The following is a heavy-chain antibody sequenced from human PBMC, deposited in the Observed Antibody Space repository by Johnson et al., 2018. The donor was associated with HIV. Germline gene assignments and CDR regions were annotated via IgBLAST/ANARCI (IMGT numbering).Heavy chain of an antibody. V-gene: IGHV3-20*04. Sequence: VQVVESGGGVVRPGGSLTLSCAASGFTFSDYGMSWIRQLPGKGLEWVSGINWNGGNTGYADSVKGRFTISRDNAKNSLYLQMNSLRVEDTALYYCARVSRLGDVALLSDAFDTWGQGTMVTVSS. CDR2: INWNGGNT. J-gene: IGHJ3*02. CDR1: GFTFSDYG. D-gene: IGHD2/OR15-2a*01. CDR3: ARVSRLGDVALLSDAFDT.